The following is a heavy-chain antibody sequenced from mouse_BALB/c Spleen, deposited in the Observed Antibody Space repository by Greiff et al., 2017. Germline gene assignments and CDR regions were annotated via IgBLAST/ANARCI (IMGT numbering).Heavy chain of an antibody. V-gene: IGHV1S81*02. CDR1: GYTFTSSY. CDR2: INPTNGGT. CDR3: TSFAY. J-gene: IGHJ3*01. Sequence: VQLQQPGAELVKPGASVKLSCKASGYTFTSSYMYWVKQRPGQGLEWIGGINPTNGGTNFNEKFKSKATLTVDKSSSTAYMQLSSLTSEDSAVYYCTSFAYWGQGTLVTVSA.